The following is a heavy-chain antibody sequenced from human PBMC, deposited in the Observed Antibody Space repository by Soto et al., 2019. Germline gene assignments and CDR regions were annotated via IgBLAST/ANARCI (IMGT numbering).Heavy chain of an antibody. CDR1: GGSISSGDYY. V-gene: IGHV4-30-4*01. CDR3: ASAGIVVVPASSNWFDP. CDR2: IYYSGST. Sequence: PSETLSLTCTVSGGSISSGDYYWSGSRQPPGKGLEWIGYIYYSGSTYYNPSLKSRVTISVDTSKNQFSLKLSSVTAADTAVYYCASAGIVVVPASSNWFDPWGQGTLVTVSS. D-gene: IGHD2-2*01. J-gene: IGHJ5*02.